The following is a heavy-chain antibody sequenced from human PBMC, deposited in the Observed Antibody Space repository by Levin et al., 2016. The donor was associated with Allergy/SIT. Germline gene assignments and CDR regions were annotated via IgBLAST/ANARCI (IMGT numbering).Heavy chain of an antibody. CDR1: GFTFSSYW. D-gene: IGHD3-16*01. CDR2: IKQDGSEK. J-gene: IGHJ4*02. Sequence: GESLKISCAASGFTFSSYWMSWVRQAPGKGLEWVANIKQDGSEKYYVDSVKGRFTISRDNAKNSLYLQMNSLRAEDTAVYYCARDLLSATHWGQGTLVTVSS. V-gene: IGHV3-7*04. CDR3: ARDLLSATH.